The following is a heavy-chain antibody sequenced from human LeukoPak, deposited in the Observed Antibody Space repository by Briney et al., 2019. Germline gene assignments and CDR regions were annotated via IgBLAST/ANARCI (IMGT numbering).Heavy chain of an antibody. D-gene: IGHD4-11*01. J-gene: IGHJ5*02. V-gene: IGHV4-31*03. Sequence: PSETLSLTCTVSGGSINSGDYYWSWIRQHPGKGLEWTGYIYYSGSTYYNPSLKSRVTISVDTSKNQFSLKLSSVTAADTAVYYCARGGKTTPRRFDPWGQGTLVTVSS. CDR2: IYYSGST. CDR3: ARGGKTTPRRFDP. CDR1: GGSINSGDYY.